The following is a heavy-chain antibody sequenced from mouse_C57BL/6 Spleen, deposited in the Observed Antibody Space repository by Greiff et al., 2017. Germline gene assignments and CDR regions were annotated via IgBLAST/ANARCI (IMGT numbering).Heavy chain of an antibody. CDR3: ARRGNYFDY. CDR1: GFTFSSYG. Sequence: EVQLQESGGDLVKPGGSLKLSCAASGFTFSSYGMSWVRQTPDKRLEWVATISSGGSYTYYPDSVKGRFTISRDNAKNTLYLQMSSLKSEDTAMYYCARRGNYFDYWGQGTTRTVSS. V-gene: IGHV5-6*01. J-gene: IGHJ2*01. CDR2: ISSGGSYT.